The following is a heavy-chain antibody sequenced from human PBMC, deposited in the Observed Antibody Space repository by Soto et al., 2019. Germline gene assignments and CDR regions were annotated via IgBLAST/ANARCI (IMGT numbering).Heavy chain of an antibody. D-gene: IGHD2-15*01. CDR1: GGTVSSYT. Sequence: SVKVSCKASGGTVSSYTISWVRQATGQGLEWMGRIIPILGIANYAQKFQGRVTITADKSTSTAYLQWSSLKASDTAMYYCARLEPRDIVVVVAAKGAFDIWGQGTMVTVSS. J-gene: IGHJ3*02. CDR2: IIPILGIA. CDR3: ARLEPRDIVVVVAAKGAFDI. V-gene: IGHV1-69*02.